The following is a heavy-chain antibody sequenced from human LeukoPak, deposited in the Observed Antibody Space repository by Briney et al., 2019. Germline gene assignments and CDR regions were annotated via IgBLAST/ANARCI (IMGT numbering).Heavy chain of an antibody. J-gene: IGHJ4*02. CDR2: INWNSGNI. CDR3: ARDNYYDSSVPFDY. D-gene: IGHD3-22*01. Sequence: PGGSLRLSCAASGFTVSSNEMSWVRQAPGKGLEWVSGINWNSGNIAYADSVKGRFTISRDNAKNSLYLQMNSLRAEDTAVYYCARDNYYDSSVPFDYWGQGTLVTVSS. CDR1: GFTVSSNE. V-gene: IGHV3-48*01.